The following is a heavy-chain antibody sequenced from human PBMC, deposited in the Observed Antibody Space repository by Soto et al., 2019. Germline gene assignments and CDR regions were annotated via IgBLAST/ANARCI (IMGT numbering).Heavy chain of an antibody. V-gene: IGHV4-39*01. CDR3: VGGYPWVGFDY. J-gene: IGHJ4*02. D-gene: IGHD2-15*01. CDR1: GGSISSSIYY. Sequence: PSETLSLTCTVSGGSISSSIYYWGWIRQSPGKEMKRIGSFYYSGSTYYNPSFKSRVTISVGTSKNHVSLKVSSVTAADTAMYICVGGYPWVGFDYWGQGTLVTVS. CDR2: FYYSGST.